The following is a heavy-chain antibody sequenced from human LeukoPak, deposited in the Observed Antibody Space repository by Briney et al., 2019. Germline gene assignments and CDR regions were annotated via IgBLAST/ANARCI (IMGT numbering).Heavy chain of an antibody. CDR1: GGSVTDYTYY. Sequence: SETLSLTCTVSGGSVTDYTYYWSWIRQPPGKGLEWIGRMYTSGSTNYNPSLTGRVTISVDTSKNQFSLQLSSVTAADTAVYYCALTSVTAHRADYSGQGTLVTVSS. CDR2: MYTSGST. CDR3: ALTSVTAHRADY. J-gene: IGHJ4*02. D-gene: IGHD4-17*01. V-gene: IGHV4-61*02.